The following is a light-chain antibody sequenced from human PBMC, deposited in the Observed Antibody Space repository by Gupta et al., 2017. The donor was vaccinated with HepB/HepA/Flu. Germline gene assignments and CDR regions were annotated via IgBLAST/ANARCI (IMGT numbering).Light chain of an antibody. V-gene: IGKV1-39*01. CDR1: QSISSY. CDR3: QQSYSTPWT. Sequence: IQMTQSHSSLSASVGDRVTITCRASQSISSYLNWYQQKPGKAPKLLIYAASSLQSGVPSRFSGSGSGTDFTLTISSLQPEDFATYYCQQSYSTPWTFGQGTKVEIK. CDR2: AAS. J-gene: IGKJ1*01.